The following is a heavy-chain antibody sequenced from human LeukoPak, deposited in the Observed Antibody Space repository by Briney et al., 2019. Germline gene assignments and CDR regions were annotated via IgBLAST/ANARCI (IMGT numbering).Heavy chain of an antibody. CDR2: ISGSGGST. D-gene: IGHD3-10*01. CDR1: GFTFSSYA. CDR3: AKRISGPNAFDI. Sequence: PGGSLRLSCAASGFTFSSYAMSWVRQAPGKGLEWVSAISGSGGSTYYADSVKGRSTISRDNSKNTLYLQMNSLRAEDMAVYYCAKRISGPNAFDIWGQGTMVTVSS. J-gene: IGHJ3*02. V-gene: IGHV3-23*01.